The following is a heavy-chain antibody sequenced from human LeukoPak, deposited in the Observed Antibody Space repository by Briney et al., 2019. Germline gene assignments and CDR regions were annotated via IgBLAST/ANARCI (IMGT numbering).Heavy chain of an antibody. D-gene: IGHD4-11*01. CDR2: ISESGDSK. J-gene: IGHJ4*02. Sequence: GGSLRLSCATSGFTFSDYHMSWIRQAPGKGLEWVSDISESGDSKFYTDSLKGRFTISRDNGKKSMYLQMNSLRAEDTAVYYCARRTYSNYFFDYWGQGTLVTVSS. CDR1: GFTFSDYH. CDR3: ARRTYSNYFFDY. V-gene: IGHV3-11*01.